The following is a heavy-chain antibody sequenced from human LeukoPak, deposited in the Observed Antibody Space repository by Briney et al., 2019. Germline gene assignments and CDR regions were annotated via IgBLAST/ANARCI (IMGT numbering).Heavy chain of an antibody. CDR1: GFTFSSYA. CDR3: AKAPTSIDY. D-gene: IGHD1-1*01. Sequence: GGSLRPSCAASGFTFSSYAMSSVRQAPGNWLEWVSDISGSGGNTYYADSVKGRFTISRDKSKNSLYLQMNSLRAEDTAVYYCAKAPTSIDYKCGGTLLTASS. CDR2: ISGSGGNT. J-gene: IGHJ4*02. V-gene: IGHV3-23*01.